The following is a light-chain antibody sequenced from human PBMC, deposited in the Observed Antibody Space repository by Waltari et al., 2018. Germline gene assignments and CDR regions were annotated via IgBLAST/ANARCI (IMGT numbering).Light chain of an antibody. CDR3: SSYAGSNSHV. V-gene: IGLV2-8*01. CDR1: SKGVGAYNY. J-gene: IGLJ1*01. CDR2: EVS. Sequence: QSALTQPPSASGSPGQSVTRSCTGTSKGVGAYNYVSWYQQHPGTVPNLIIYEVSQRPSGVPHRFSGSKSGNTASLTVSGLQAEDEADYYCSSYAGSNSHVFGTGTRVTVL.